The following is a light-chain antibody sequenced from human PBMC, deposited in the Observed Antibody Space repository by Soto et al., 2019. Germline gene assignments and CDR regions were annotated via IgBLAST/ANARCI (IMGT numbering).Light chain of an antibody. J-gene: IGKJ1*01. CDR3: QQYYNWPPWT. Sequence: EVVLTQSPAILSVSPGEAATLSCRASQSIGTGLAWFQQKPGQAPRLLIFGASTRASGIPARFSGSGSGTEFTLTISSLQSEDFAVYYCQQYYNWPPWTFGRGTKVDIK. CDR1: QSIGTG. V-gene: IGKV3-15*01. CDR2: GAS.